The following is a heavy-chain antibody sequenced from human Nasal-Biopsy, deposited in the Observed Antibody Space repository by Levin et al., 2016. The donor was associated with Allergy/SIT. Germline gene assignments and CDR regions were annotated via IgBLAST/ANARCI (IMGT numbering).Heavy chain of an antibody. CDR3: ARHTSVPAAGIGYFYGMDV. D-gene: IGHD2-2*01. J-gene: IGHJ6*02. Sequence: SETLSLTCTVSGGSISSNIYYWGWIRQPPGKGLEWIGTIYYSGNTYYNPSLKGRVTISVDTSKNQFSLKLSSVTAADTAVYYCARHTSVPAAGIGYFYGMDVWGQGTTVTVSS. V-gene: IGHV4-39*01. CDR1: GGSISSNIYY. CDR2: IYYSGNT.